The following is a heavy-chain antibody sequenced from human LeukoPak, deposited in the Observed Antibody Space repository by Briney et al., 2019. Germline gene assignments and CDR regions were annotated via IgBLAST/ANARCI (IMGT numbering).Heavy chain of an antibody. CDR1: GYTFTGYY. J-gene: IGHJ6*03. V-gene: IGHV1-2*02. CDR2: INPNSGGT. CDR3: ASGGYCSGGSCYPGYYYYYYMDV. Sequence: ASVKVSCKASGYTFTGYYMHWVRQAPGQGLEWMGWINPNSGGTNYAQKFQGGVTMTRDTSISTAYMELSRLRSDDTAVYYCASGGYCSGGSCYPGYYYYYYMDVWGKGTTVTVSS. D-gene: IGHD2-15*01.